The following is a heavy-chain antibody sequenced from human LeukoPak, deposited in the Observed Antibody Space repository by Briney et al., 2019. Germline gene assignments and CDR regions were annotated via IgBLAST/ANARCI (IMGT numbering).Heavy chain of an antibody. J-gene: IGHJ4*02. CDR2: IDWDEDK. V-gene: IGHV2-70*04. Sequence: SGPTLVNPTQTLTLTCTFSGFSLSTSGMRVSWIRQPPGKALEWLARIDWDEDKLYSTSLKTRLTISKDTSKNQVVLTMTNMDPVEKATYYCTVFADFDYWGQGTLVTVSS. CDR1: GFSLSTSGMR. D-gene: IGHD4-17*01. CDR3: TVFADFDY.